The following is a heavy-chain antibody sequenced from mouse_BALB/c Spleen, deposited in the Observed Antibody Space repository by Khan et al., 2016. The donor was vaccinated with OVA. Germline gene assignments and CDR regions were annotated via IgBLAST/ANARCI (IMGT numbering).Heavy chain of an antibody. J-gene: IGHJ2*01. CDR1: GDSITSGY. V-gene: IGHV3-8*02. CDR2: ISYSGAT. D-gene: IGHD6-2*01. CDR3: ARESDHSYFDY. Sequence: EVQLQESGPSLVKPSQTLSLTCSVTGDSITSGYWNWIRKFPGNKLEHMGYISYSGATYYNPSLKRRIPITRDTSKNQYYLQLISVTTEDTATYYCARESDHSYFDYWGQGTTLTVSS.